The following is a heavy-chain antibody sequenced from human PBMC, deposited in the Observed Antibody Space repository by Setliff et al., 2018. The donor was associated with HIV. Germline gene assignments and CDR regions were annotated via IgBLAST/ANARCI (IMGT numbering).Heavy chain of an antibody. CDR2: IIPILGIA. V-gene: IGHV1-69*10. Sequence: SVKVSCKASGGTFSSYAISWVRQAPGQGLEWMGGIIPILGIANYAQKFQGRVTITADKSTSTAYMELSSLRSEDTAVYYCAGSILTGYYTFGADYWGQGTLVTVSS. CDR3: AGSILTGYYTFGADY. D-gene: IGHD3-9*01. J-gene: IGHJ4*02. CDR1: GGTFSSYA.